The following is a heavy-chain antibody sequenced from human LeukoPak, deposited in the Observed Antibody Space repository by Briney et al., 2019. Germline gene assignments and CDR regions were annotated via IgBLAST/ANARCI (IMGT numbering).Heavy chain of an antibody. V-gene: IGHV4-59*01. CDR2: IYYSGST. Sequence: SETLSLTCTVSGGSISSYYWNWIRRPPGKGLEWIGYIYYSGSTNYNPSLKSRVTISVDTSKNQFSPKLSSVTAADTAVYYCARRYCSGGNCYPYFDYWGQGTLVTVSS. CDR3: ARRYCSGGNCYPYFDY. D-gene: IGHD2-15*01. J-gene: IGHJ4*02. CDR1: GGSISSYY.